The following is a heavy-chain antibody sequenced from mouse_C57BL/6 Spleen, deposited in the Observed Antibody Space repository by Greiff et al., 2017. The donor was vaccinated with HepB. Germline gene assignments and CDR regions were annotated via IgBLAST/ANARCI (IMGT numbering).Heavy chain of an antibody. CDR2: IDPSDSYT. Sequence: QVQLQQPGAELVKPGASVKLSCKASGYTFTSYWMQWVKQRPGQGLEWIGEIDPSDSYTNYNQKFKGKATLTVDTSSSTAYMQLSSLTSEDSAVYYCASKGQFRDYAMDYWGQGTSVTVSS. D-gene: IGHD3-3*01. J-gene: IGHJ4*01. V-gene: IGHV1-50*01. CDR3: ASKGQFRDYAMDY. CDR1: GYTFTSYW.